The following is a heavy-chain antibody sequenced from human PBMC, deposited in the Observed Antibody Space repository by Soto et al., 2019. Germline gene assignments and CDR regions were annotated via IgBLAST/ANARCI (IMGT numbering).Heavy chain of an antibody. Sequence: QVQLVQSGAEVRKPGASVRLSCKASGYTFNRFYLHWVRQAPGQGLEWMGIINTRGGTTAYAQNYRGRLPVTRDTSMSTLYMEFSNLRSEDTAVYYCARGPDDSDVPRWDYWGQGTRVTGSS. CDR2: INTRGGTT. D-gene: IGHD4-17*01. CDR3: ARGPDDSDVPRWDY. V-gene: IGHV1-46*02. CDR1: GYTFNRFY. J-gene: IGHJ4*02.